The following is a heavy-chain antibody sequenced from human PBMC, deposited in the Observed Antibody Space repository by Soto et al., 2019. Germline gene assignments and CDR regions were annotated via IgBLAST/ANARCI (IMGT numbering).Heavy chain of an antibody. Sequence: QVQLQESGPGLVKPSETLSLTCTVSGGSISPYYWSWIRQPPGKGLEWIGYIYNSGSTNYNPSLKSRVTISVDASKHQLSLKLSSVTAADTAVYYCARPHGGPYAFDIWGQGTMVTVSS. D-gene: IGHD3-10*01. CDR2: IYNSGST. J-gene: IGHJ3*02. CDR3: ARPHGGPYAFDI. CDR1: GGSISPYY. V-gene: IGHV4-59*01.